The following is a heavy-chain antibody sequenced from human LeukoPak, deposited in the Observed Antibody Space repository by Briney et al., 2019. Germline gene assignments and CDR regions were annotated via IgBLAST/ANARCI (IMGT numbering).Heavy chain of an antibody. CDR3: ARDRNDAFDI. V-gene: IGHV4-31*03. J-gene: IGHJ3*02. Sequence: LQTLSLTCTVSGGSISSGGYYWSWIRQHPGKGLEWIGYIYYSGSTYYNPSLKSRVTISVDTSKNQFSLKLSSVTAADTAVYYCARDRNDAFDIWGQGTMVTVSS. CDR2: IYYSGST. CDR1: GGSISSGGYY.